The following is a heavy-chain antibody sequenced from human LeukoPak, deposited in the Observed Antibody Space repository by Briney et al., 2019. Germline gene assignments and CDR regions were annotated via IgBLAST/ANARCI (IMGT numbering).Heavy chain of an antibody. Sequence: GGSLRLSCATSGFTFSRYTMNWVRQAPGKGLEWVSSISRTSSEKYFADSVKGRFTISRDNAKNSLYLQMNSLRVEDTAIYYCAREVVPATMLDYFYGMDVWGQGTTVTVSS. CDR1: GFTFSRYT. V-gene: IGHV3-21*06. CDR3: AREVVPATMLDYFYGMDV. J-gene: IGHJ6*02. CDR2: ISRTSSEK. D-gene: IGHD2-2*01.